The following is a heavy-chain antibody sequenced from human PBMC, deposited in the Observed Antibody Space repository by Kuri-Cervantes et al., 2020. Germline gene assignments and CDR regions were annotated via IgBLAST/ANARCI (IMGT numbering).Heavy chain of an antibody. Sequence: GGSLRLSCAASGFTFSSYSMNWVRQAPGKGLEWVSYISSSSSTIYYADSVKGRFTISRDNAKNSLYLQMNSLRDEDTAVYYCVRGAYCSGGSCYSRDYYGMDVWGQGTTVTVSS. J-gene: IGHJ6*02. D-gene: IGHD2-15*01. V-gene: IGHV3-48*02. CDR3: VRGAYCSGGSCYSRDYYGMDV. CDR1: GFTFSSYS. CDR2: ISSSSSTI.